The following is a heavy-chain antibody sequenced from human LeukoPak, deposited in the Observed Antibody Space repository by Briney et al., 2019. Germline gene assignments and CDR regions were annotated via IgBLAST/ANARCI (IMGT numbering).Heavy chain of an antibody. CDR1: GFTFSSYG. Sequence: QPGGSLRLSCAASGFTFSSYGMHGVRQPPGKGLEWVAFIRYDGSHKYYADSVKGRFTISRDNSKNTLYLQMNSLRAEDTAVYYCAKGSGYDHNYYYYYMDVWGKGTTVTVSS. CDR2: IRYDGSHK. J-gene: IGHJ6*03. D-gene: IGHD5-12*01. CDR3: AKGSGYDHNYYYYYMDV. V-gene: IGHV3-30*02.